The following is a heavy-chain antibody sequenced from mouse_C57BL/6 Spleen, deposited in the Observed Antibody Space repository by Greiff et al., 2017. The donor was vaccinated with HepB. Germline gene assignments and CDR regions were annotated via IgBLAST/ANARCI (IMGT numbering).Heavy chain of an antibody. CDR3: ASSLLRYIYAMDY. CDR2: IYPGSGNT. Sequence: LQESGAELVRPGASVKLSCKASGYTFTDYYINWVKQRPGQGLEWIARIYPGSGNTYYNEKFKGKATLTAEKSSSTAYMQLSSLTSEDSAVYFCASSLLRYIYAMDYWGQGTSVTVSS. CDR1: GYTFTDYY. V-gene: IGHV1-76*01. D-gene: IGHD1-1*01. J-gene: IGHJ4*01.